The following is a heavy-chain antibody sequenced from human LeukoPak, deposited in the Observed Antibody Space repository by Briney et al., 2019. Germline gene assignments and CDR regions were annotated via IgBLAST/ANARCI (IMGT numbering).Heavy chain of an antibody. CDR1: GDSVSSNSVT. V-gene: IGHV6-1*01. Sequence: QTLSLTCAISGDSVSSNSVTWNWSRQSPSRGLEWLGRTYYRSTWYNDYAVSVRGRITVNPDTSKNQFSLHLNSVTPEDTAVYYCARRLTQYDCFDPWGQGILVTVSS. D-gene: IGHD2-2*01. CDR3: ARRLTQYDCFDP. CDR2: TYYRSTWYN. J-gene: IGHJ5*02.